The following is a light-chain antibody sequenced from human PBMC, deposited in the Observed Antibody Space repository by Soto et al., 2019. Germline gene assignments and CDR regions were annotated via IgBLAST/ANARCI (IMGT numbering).Light chain of an antibody. CDR3: ISYTSSSTSYV. CDR2: EVS. Sequence: QSVLTQPASVSGSPGQSITISCTGTSSDFGGYNYVAWYQQHPGKVPRLMIYEVSNRPSGVSNRFSGSKSGSTASLTISGLQAEDEADYYCISYTSSSTSYVFGTGTKVTVL. V-gene: IGLV2-14*01. J-gene: IGLJ1*01. CDR1: SSDFGGYNY.